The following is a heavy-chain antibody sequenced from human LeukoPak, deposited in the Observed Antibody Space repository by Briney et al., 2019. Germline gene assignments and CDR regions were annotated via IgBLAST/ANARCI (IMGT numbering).Heavy chain of an antibody. V-gene: IGHV3-23*01. Sequence: PGGSLRLSCAASGFTFRNYAMSWVRQAPGKGLEWVSVISDSGGRAYSADSVKGRFTISRDNSKNTLYQQMNTLRAEDTAVYCCARAPYYYDSSGYYSPLFDPWGQGTLVTVSS. CDR3: ARAPYYYDSSGYYSPLFDP. J-gene: IGHJ5*02. CDR1: GFTFRNYA. CDR2: ISDSGGRA. D-gene: IGHD3-22*01.